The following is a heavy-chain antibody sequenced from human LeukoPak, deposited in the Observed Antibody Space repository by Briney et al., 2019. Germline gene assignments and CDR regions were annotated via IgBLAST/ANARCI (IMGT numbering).Heavy chain of an antibody. V-gene: IGHV3-30*02. CDR2: IQDDGATT. D-gene: IGHD3-22*01. J-gene: IGHJ4*02. CDR3: ATQSITLVVVISPFDY. CDR1: GLTFSNFP. Sequence: PGGSLRLSCAASGLTFSNFPMHWVRQAPGKGLEWVALIQDDGATTNYVDSVRGRFTISRDNSKSTVYLQMNNLKPDDTAVYYCATQSITLVVVISPFDYWGQGTLVTVSS.